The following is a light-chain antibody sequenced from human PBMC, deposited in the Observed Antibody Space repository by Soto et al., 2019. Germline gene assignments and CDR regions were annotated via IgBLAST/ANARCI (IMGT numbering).Light chain of an antibody. CDR2: WAS. CDR1: QSVLYSSNNKNY. CDR3: QQDFGTPVT. J-gene: IGKJ5*01. Sequence: DIVMTPSPDSLAVSLGARATINCKSSQSVLYSSNNKNYLAWYQQKPGQPPKLLIYWASTRESGVPDRFSGSGSGTDFTLTVSSLRAEDVAVYYCQQDFGTPVTFGQGTRLEIK. V-gene: IGKV4-1*01.